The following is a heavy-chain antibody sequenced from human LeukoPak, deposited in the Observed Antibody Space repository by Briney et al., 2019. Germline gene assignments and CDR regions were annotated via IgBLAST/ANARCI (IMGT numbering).Heavy chain of an antibody. CDR3: AKGGTMVRGDSFDY. J-gene: IGHJ4*02. Sequence: PGRSLRLSCAASGFTFSSYGMHWVRQAPGKGLEWVAGISYDGSNKYYADSVKGRFTISRDNSKNTLYLQMNSLRAEDTALYYCAKGGTMVRGDSFDYWGQGTLVTVSS. CDR2: ISYDGSNK. V-gene: IGHV3-30*18. D-gene: IGHD3-10*01. CDR1: GFTFSSYG.